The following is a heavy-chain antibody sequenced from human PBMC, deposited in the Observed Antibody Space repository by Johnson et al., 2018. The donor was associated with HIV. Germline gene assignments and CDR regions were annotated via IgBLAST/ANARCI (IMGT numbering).Heavy chain of an antibody. Sequence: QVQLVESGGGVVQPGGSLRLSCAASRFTFSRYGMHWVRQAPGKGLEWVAVIPYDGSNKYYANSVKGRFTISRDNSKNTLYLQMGSLRAEDMAVYYCARDRYSYGQPMHAFDIWGQGTMVTVSS. CDR2: IPYDGSNK. J-gene: IGHJ3*02. CDR3: ARDRYSYGQPMHAFDI. CDR1: RFTFSRYG. D-gene: IGHD5-18*01. V-gene: IGHV3-30*03.